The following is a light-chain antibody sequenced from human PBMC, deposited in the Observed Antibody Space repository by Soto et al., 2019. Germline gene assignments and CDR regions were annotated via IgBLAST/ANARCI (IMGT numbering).Light chain of an antibody. CDR3: QQYGNSPQIT. CDR1: QSVGTY. J-gene: IGKJ5*01. V-gene: IGKV3D-20*01. Sequence: IVLTQSPATLSLSPGERATLSCGASQSVGTYVAWYKQKPGLAPRLVIFDSSTRPTGIPDRFSGSGSGTDLTLTISRLEPEDFAVYFCQQYGNSPQITFGQGTRL. CDR2: DSS.